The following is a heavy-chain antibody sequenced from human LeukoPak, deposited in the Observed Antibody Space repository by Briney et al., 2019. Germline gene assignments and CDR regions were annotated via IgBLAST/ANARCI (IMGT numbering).Heavy chain of an antibody. CDR1: GGSISSYY. J-gene: IGHJ4*02. D-gene: IGHD4-17*01. CDR2: IYYSGST. Sequence: SETLSLTCTVSGGSISSYYWSWIRQPPGKGLEWIGYIYYSGSTNYNPSLKSRVTISVDTSKNQFSLKLSSVTAADTAVYYCASLHDYGDPTNYWGQGTLVTVSS. V-gene: IGHV4-59*12. CDR3: ASLHDYGDPTNY.